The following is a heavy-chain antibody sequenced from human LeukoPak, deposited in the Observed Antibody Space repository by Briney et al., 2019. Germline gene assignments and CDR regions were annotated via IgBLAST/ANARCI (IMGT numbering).Heavy chain of an antibody. Sequence: PSETLSLTCAVYGGSFSGYYWSWIRQTPGKGLEWIGEINHSGSTNYNPSLKSRVTISVDTSKNQFSLKVSSVTAADTAVYYCARASDYYDSSGYYYSRVKLGSFDYWGQGTLVTVSS. V-gene: IGHV4-34*01. J-gene: IGHJ4*02. CDR3: ARASDYYDSSGYYYSRVKLGSFDY. CDR2: INHSGST. CDR1: GGSFSGYY. D-gene: IGHD3-22*01.